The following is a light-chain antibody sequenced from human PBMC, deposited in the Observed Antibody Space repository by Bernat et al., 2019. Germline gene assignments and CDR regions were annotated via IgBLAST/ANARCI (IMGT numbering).Light chain of an antibody. CDR1: SSDVGNYNR. J-gene: IGLJ1*01. CDR3: CSYAGGFTWV. Sequence: QSALTQPASVSGSPGQSITISCTGASSDVGNYNRVSWFQQHPDKAPKLVIYEVSRRPSGSSNPFSGSKSGNTASLTFSGLQAEDEADYYCCSYAGGFTWVFGTGTKVTDL. CDR2: EVS. V-gene: IGLV2-23*02.